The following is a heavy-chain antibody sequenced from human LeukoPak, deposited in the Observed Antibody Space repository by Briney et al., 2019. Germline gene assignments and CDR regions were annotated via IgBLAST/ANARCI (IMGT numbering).Heavy chain of an antibody. CDR1: GFTFSNYA. V-gene: IGHV3-23*01. CDR2: ISASGDST. CDR3: ARAQWLGYFDY. Sequence: GGSLRLSCAASGFTFSNYAMSWVRQAPGKGLEWVSSISASGDSTYYADSLKGRFTISRGNSKNTLYLQMNSLRAEDTAVYYCARAQWLGYFDYWGQGTLVTVSS. J-gene: IGHJ4*02. D-gene: IGHD6-19*01.